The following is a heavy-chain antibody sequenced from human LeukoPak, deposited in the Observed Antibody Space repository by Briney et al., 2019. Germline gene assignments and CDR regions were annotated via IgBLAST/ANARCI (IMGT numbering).Heavy chain of an antibody. CDR1: GFTFSSYV. D-gene: IGHD3-16*01. V-gene: IGHV3-48*03. J-gene: IGHJ4*02. CDR2: ISSSGSTI. CDR3: ARDQRWGGEYFDY. Sequence: QPGGSLRLSCAASGFTFSSYVMNWVRQAPGKGLEWVSYISSSGSTIYYADSVKGRFTTSRDNAKNSLYLQMNSLRAEDTAVYYCARDQRWGGEYFDYWGQGTLVTVSS.